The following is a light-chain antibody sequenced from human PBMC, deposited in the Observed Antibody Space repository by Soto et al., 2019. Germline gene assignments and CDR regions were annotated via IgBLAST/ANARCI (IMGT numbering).Light chain of an antibody. CDR2: RIN. Sequence: QSVLTQPPSASWTPGQRVSISCSGSRFNIGSNYVNWYQQLPGTDPKLLIYRINQRPSGVPDRFSGSKSGTSASLAISGLRSEDEADYYCAASDDSLSGVVFGGGTKLTV. CDR1: RFNIGSNY. J-gene: IGLJ2*01. CDR3: AASDDSLSGVV. V-gene: IGLV1-47*01.